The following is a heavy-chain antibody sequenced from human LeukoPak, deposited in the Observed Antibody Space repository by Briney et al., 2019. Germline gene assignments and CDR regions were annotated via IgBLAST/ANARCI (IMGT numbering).Heavy chain of an antibody. J-gene: IGHJ6*03. Sequence: GGSLRLSCVASGFTFKDYWMSWIRQAPGKGLEWVSVIYSGGNTYYADSVKGRFTISRDNSKNTLYLQMNSLRVEDAAVYYCARLVAGTEPYYHYYFMDVWGKGTTVTVSS. CDR2: IYSGGNT. CDR1: GFTFKDYW. D-gene: IGHD6-19*01. V-gene: IGHV3-53*01. CDR3: ARLVAGTEPYYHYYFMDV.